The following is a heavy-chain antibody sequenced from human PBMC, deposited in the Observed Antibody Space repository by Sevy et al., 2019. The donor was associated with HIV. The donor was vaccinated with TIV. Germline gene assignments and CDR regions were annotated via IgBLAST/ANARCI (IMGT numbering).Heavy chain of an antibody. Sequence: GGSLRLSCAASGFTFSNVWMTCVRQAPGKGLEWVGHSKSKTDGGTTDYAAPVRGRFTISRDDSKNTLYLQMNSLKIEDTAVYYCTTGGSLFQHWGQGTLVTVSS. J-gene: IGHJ1*01. D-gene: IGHD3-16*01. CDR1: GFTFSNVW. CDR3: TTGGSLFQH. V-gene: IGHV3-15*01. CDR2: SKSKTDGGTT.